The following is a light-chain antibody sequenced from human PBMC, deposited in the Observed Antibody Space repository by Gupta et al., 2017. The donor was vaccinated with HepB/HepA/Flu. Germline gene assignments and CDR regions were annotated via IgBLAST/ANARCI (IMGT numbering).Light chain of an antibody. Sequence: QPPSVSVAPGKTARITCGGNNLGTYAVHWYQQKPGQAPVLVLYDDNDRPSGIPERFSGSNSGNTATLSISRVGAGDEADYYGQMWDNFREHGVVGGGTKLPVL. V-gene: IGLV3-21*03. CDR3: QMWDNFREHGV. CDR2: DDN. J-gene: IGLJ2*01. CDR1: NLGTYA.